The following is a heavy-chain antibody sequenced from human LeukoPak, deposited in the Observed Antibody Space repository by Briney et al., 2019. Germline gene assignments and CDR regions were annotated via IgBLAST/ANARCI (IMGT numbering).Heavy chain of an antibody. D-gene: IGHD6-13*01. CDR3: ATGYVSRAAGIAAAGTNYYYYMDV. CDR2: IIPIFGTA. CDR1: GGTFSSYA. V-gene: IGHV1-69*06. J-gene: IGHJ6*03. Sequence: GASEKVSCKASGGTFSSYAISWVRQAPGQGLEWMGGIIPIFGTANYAQKFQGRVTITADKSTSTAYMELSSLRSEDTAVYYCATGYVSRAAGIAAAGTNYYYYMDVWGKGTTVTVSS.